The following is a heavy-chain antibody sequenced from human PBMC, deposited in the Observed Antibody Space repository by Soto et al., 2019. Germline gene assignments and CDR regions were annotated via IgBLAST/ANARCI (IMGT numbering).Heavy chain of an antibody. V-gene: IGHV3-23*01. D-gene: IGHD6-19*01. J-gene: IGHJ4*02. Sequence: PGGSLRLSCAASGFTFVIYVMAWVRKAPWKGLEWVSTISGSGTSAYYADSVKGRFSFSRDNSKNTVYLQMDSLRAEDTAIYYCAKGHANGWYGALDYWGQGSLVTVSS. CDR1: GFTFVIYV. CDR2: ISGSGTSA. CDR3: AKGHANGWYGALDY.